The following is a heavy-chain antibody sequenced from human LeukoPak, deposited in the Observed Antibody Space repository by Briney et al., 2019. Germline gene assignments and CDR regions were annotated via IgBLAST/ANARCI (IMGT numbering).Heavy chain of an antibody. D-gene: IGHD2-15*01. CDR2: MNPNSGNT. CDR1: GYTFTSYD. Sequence: ASVKVSCKASGYTFTSYDINWVRQATGQGLEWMGWMNPNSGNTGYAQKFQGRVTMTRNTSISTAYMELSSLRSDDTAVYYCARVSVGFRHYYYYMDVWGKGTTVTISS. V-gene: IGHV1-8*01. J-gene: IGHJ6*03. CDR3: ARVSVGFRHYYYYMDV.